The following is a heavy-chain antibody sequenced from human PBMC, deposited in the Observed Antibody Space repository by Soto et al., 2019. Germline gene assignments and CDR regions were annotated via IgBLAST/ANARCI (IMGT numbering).Heavy chain of an antibody. CDR2: ISSSSSYI. D-gene: IGHD2-21*02. Sequence: EVQLVESGGGLVKPGGSLRLSCAASGFTFSSYSMNWVRQAPGKGLEWVSSISSSSSYIYYADSVKGRFTISRDNAKNSLYLQMNSLRAEDTAVYYCARAYCGGDCYSYYFDYWGQGTLVTFSS. J-gene: IGHJ4*02. CDR1: GFTFSSYS. V-gene: IGHV3-21*01. CDR3: ARAYCGGDCYSYYFDY.